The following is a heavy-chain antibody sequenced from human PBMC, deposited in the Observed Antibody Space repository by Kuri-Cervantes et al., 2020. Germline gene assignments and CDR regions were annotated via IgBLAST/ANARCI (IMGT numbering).Heavy chain of an antibody. D-gene: IGHD5-18*01. Sequence: GESLKISCAASGFTVSSNYMSWVRQAPGKGLEWVSVIYRGGSTYHADSVKGRFTISRDNSKNTLYLQMNSLRAEDTAVYYCAKDYVQLPGGWFDPWGQGTLVTVSS. CDR3: AKDYVQLPGGWFDP. V-gene: IGHV3-53*01. CDR1: GFTVSSNY. CDR2: IYRGGST. J-gene: IGHJ5*02.